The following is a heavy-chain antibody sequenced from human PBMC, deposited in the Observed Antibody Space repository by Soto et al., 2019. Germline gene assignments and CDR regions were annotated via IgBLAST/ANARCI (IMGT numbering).Heavy chain of an antibody. Sequence: GGSLRLSCAASGFTFSSYAMSWVRQAPGKGLEWVSAISGSGGSTYYADSVKGRFTISRDNSKNTLYLQMNSLRAEDTAVYYCANHGGATRRDLYYYYMDVWGKGTTVTVSS. D-gene: IGHD1-26*01. CDR3: ANHGGATRRDLYYYYMDV. J-gene: IGHJ6*03. CDR2: ISGSGGST. V-gene: IGHV3-23*01. CDR1: GFTFSSYA.